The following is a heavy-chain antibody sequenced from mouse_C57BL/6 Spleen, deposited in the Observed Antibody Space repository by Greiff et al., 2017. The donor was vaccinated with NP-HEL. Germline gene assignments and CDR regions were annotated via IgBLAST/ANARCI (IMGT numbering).Heavy chain of an antibody. V-gene: IGHV1-55*01. Sequence: QVQLQQPGAELVKPGASVKMSCKASGYTFTSYWITWVKQRPGQGLEWIGDIYPGSGSTNYNEKFKSKATLTVDTSSGTAYMQLSSLTSEDSAVYYWARLDTTVVAPYYFDYWGQGTTLTVSS. CDR1: GYTFTSYW. CDR3: ARLDTTVVAPYYFDY. CDR2: IYPGSGST. D-gene: IGHD1-1*01. J-gene: IGHJ2*01.